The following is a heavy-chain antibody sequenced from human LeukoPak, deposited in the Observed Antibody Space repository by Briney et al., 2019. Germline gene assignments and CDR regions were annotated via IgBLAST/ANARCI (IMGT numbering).Heavy chain of an antibody. Sequence: GASVKVSCKASGYTFTSYDINWVRQATGQGLEWMGWMNPNSGNTGYAQKFQGRVTMTRNTSISTAYMELSSLRAEDTAVYYCARDFESMFTEFSPGWYFDLWGPGTLVTVSS. V-gene: IGHV1-8*01. D-gene: IGHD3-10*02. CDR3: ARDFESMFTEFSPGWYFDL. J-gene: IGHJ2*01. CDR2: MNPNSGNT. CDR1: GYTFTSYD.